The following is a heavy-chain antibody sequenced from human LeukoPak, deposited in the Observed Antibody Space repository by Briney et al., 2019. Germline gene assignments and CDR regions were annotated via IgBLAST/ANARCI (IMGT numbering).Heavy chain of an antibody. D-gene: IGHD2-2*01. CDR2: IYYSGST. CDR3: ARGHIVVVPAAMRHYYYGMDV. CDR1: GGSISSYY. Sequence: SETLSLTCTVSGGSISSYYWSWIRQPPGKGLEWIGYIYYSGSTNYNPSLKSRVTISEDTSKNQFSLKLSSVTAADTAVYYCARGHIVVVPAAMRHYYYGMDVWGQGTTVTVSS. J-gene: IGHJ6*02. V-gene: IGHV4-59*01.